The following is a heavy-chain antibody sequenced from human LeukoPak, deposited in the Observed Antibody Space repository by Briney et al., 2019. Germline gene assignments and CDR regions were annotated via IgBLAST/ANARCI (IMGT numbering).Heavy chain of an antibody. V-gene: IGHV3-48*03. D-gene: IGHD6-13*01. CDR3: ARGVIAAGGNDFDY. CDR2: ISASGTLT. CDR1: GFSFSTYE. J-gene: IGHJ4*02. Sequence: HSGGSLRLSCVAFGFSFSTYEMNWVRQAPGKGLEWISYISASGTLTHYADSVEGRFTISRDNAKNSLYLQMNSLRGEDTAVYYCARGVIAAGGNDFDYWGQGTLVTVSS.